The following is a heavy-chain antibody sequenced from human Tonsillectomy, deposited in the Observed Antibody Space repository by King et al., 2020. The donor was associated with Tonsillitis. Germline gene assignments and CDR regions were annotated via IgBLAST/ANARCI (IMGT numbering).Heavy chain of an antibody. Sequence: QLVESGGGLVQPGRSLRLSCAASGFTFDDYAMHWVRQPPGKGLEWGSGISWNSGSIGYAGSVKGRFTISRDNAKNCLYLQMNSLRAEDTALYYCAKDTWELPVGMDVWGQGTTVTVSS. D-gene: IGHD1-26*01. CDR1: GFTFDDYA. CDR2: ISWNSGSI. J-gene: IGHJ6*02. V-gene: IGHV3-9*01. CDR3: AKDTWELPVGMDV.